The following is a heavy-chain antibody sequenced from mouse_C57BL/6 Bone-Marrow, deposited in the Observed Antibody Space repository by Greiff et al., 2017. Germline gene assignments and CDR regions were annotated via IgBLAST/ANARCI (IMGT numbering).Heavy chain of an antibody. CDR2: INPSTGGT. Sequence: EVQLQQSGPELVKPGASVKISCKASGYSFTGYYMNWVKQSPEKSLEWIGEINPSTGGTTYNQKFKAKATLTVDKSSSTAYMQLKSLTSEDSAVYYCANLYFDYWGQGTTLTVSS. CDR3: ANLYFDY. CDR1: GYSFTGYY. V-gene: IGHV1-42*01. J-gene: IGHJ2*01.